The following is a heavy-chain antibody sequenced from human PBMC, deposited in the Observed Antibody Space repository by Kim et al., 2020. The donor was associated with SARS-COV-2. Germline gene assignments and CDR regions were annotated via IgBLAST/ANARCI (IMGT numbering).Heavy chain of an antibody. V-gene: IGHV3-9*01. CDR3: AKAYYDSSGYYSPFDY. Sequence: GGSLRLSCAASGFTFDDYAMHWVRQAPGKGLEWVSGISWNSGSIGYADSVKGRFTISRDNAKNSLYLQMNSLRAEDTALYYCAKAYYDSSGYYSPFDYWG. CDR1: GFTFDDYA. D-gene: IGHD3-22*01. CDR2: ISWNSGSI. J-gene: IGHJ4*01.